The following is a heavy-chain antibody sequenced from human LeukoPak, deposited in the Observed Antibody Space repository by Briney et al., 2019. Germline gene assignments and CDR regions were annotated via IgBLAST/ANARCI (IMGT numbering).Heavy chain of an antibody. J-gene: IGHJ4*02. D-gene: IGHD5-12*01. V-gene: IGHV3-23*01. CDR3: AKEKVDIVASPLDY. CDR2: ISGSDGST. CDR1: GFTFSSYA. Sequence: GGSLRLSCAASGFTFSSYAMTWVRQAPGKGLEWVTAISGSDGSTYYADSVKGRFTISRDNAKNSLYLQMNSLRAEDTALYYCAKEKVDIVASPLDYWGQGTLVTVSS.